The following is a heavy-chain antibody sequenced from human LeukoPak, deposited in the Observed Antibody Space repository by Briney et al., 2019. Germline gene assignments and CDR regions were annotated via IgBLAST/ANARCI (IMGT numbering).Heavy chain of an antibody. CDR2: ISTSTI. CDR3: AAVTTYNYFQH. J-gene: IGHJ1*01. Sequence: GGPLRLSCAASGFTFSSYSMNWVRQAPGKGLEWVSYISTSTIYYADSVKGRFTISRDNAKNSLYLQMNSLRAEDTAVYYCAAVTTYNYFQHWGQGTLVTVSS. D-gene: IGHD4-17*01. V-gene: IGHV3-48*01. CDR1: GFTFSSYS.